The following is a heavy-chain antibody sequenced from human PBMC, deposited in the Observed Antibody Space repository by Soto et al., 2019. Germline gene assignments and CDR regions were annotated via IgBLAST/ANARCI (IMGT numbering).Heavy chain of an antibody. J-gene: IGHJ6*02. CDR3: ARVEARGYYYYGMDV. Sequence: GASVKVSCKASGYTFTSYAMHWVRQAPGQRLEWMGWINAGNGNTKYSQKFQGRVTITRDTSASTAYMELSSLRSEDTAVYYCARVEARGYYYYGMDVWGQGTTVTVSS. CDR2: INAGNGNT. D-gene: IGHD3-16*01. CDR1: GYTFTSYA. V-gene: IGHV1-3*01.